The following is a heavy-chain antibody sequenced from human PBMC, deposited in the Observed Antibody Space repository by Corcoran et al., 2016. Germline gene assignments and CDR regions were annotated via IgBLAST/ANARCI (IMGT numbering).Heavy chain of an antibody. CDR1: EFTFGDYG. Sequence: EVQLVESGGGLVQPGRSLRLSCTASEFTFGDYGMGWFRQAPGKGLEWIAFIRSKIYGGETEYAASVRGRFSVSRDDSTSIAYLQMNKLKTDDTALYYCARGRTEAGAKYYFDYWGQGSLVTVSS. J-gene: IGHJ4*02. D-gene: IGHD1-26*01. CDR2: IRSKIYGGET. V-gene: IGHV3-49*03. CDR3: ARGRTEAGAKYYFDY.